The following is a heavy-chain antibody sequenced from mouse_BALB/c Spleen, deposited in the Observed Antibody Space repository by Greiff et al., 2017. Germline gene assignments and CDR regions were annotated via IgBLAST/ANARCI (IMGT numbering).Heavy chain of an antibody. CDR1: GYSITSDYA. Sequence: EVQLQQSGPGLVKPSQSLSLTCTVTGYSITSDYAWNWIRQFPGNKLEWMGYISYSGSTSYNPSLKSRISITRDTSKNQFFLQLNSVTTEDTATYYCAGEGDLTWFADWGQGTLVTVSA. D-gene: IGHD2-13*01. CDR3: AGEGDLTWFAD. V-gene: IGHV3-2*02. CDR2: ISYSGST. J-gene: IGHJ3*01.